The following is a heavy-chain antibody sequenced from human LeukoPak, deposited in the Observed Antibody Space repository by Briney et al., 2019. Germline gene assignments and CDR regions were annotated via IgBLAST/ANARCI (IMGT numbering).Heavy chain of an antibody. CDR1: GFTFSSYA. Sequence: GGSLRLSCAASGFTFSSYAMSWVRQAPGKGLEWVSGINWNGGSTSYADSVKGRFTISRDNTKHSLYLHMNSLRAEDTALYYCARDYYGDAYFDSWGQGTLVIVSS. D-gene: IGHD4-17*01. CDR3: ARDYYGDAYFDS. V-gene: IGHV3-20*04. J-gene: IGHJ4*02. CDR2: INWNGGST.